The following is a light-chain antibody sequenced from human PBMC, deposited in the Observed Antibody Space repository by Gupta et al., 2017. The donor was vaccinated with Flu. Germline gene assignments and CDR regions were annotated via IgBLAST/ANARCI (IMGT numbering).Light chain of an antibody. CDR3: QQDNNWPLT. V-gene: IGKV3-15*01. CDR1: QSVSSN. J-gene: IGKJ3*01. CDR2: GAS. Sequence: EIVMTQPPATLSVSPGEMATLSCRASQSVSSNLAWYQQKPGQAPRLLIYGASTRATGIPARFSGSGSGTEFTLTISSLPSEDFAVYYCQQDNNWPLTFGHGTNVDIK.